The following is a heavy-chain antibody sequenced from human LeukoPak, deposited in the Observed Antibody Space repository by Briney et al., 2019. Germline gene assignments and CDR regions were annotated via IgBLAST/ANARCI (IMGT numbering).Heavy chain of an antibody. CDR1: GGSISSGGYY. Sequence: SETLSLTCTVSGGSISSGGYYWSWIRQHPGKGLEWIGYIYYSGSTNYNPSLKSRVTISVDTSKNQFSLKLSSVTAADTAVYYCARHTAGGLFDPWGQGTLVTVSS. CDR2: IYYSGST. CDR3: ARHTAGGLFDP. J-gene: IGHJ5*02. D-gene: IGHD3-10*01. V-gene: IGHV4-61*08.